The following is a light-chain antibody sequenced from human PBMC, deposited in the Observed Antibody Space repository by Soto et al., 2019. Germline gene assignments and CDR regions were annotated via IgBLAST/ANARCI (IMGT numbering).Light chain of an antibody. CDR3: AAWDDSPNGFV. J-gene: IGLJ1*01. CDR1: SSNIGSST. V-gene: IGLV1-44*01. CDR2: ANN. Sequence: QSVLTQPPSASGTPGQRVTISCSGSSSNIGSSTVNWYQQLPGTAPKLLIYANNQRPSGVPDRFSGSQSGTSASLAISGLQSEDEADYYCAAWDDSPNGFVFGTGTKVTVL.